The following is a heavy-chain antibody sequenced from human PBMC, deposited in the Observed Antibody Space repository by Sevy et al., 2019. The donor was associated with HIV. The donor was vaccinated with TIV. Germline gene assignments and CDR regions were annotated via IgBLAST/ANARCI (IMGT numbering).Heavy chain of an antibody. CDR1: GITFSSYA. Sequence: GGSLRLSCAASGITFSSYAVTWVRQAPGKGLEWVSSISHTGDNIYYADSVRGRFTISRDNSKSTLYLHMSGLIAEDTAVYYCAGRKVGDFWSGSLRGPWAGGPLFDYWGQGTLVTVSS. J-gene: IGHJ4*02. CDR2: ISHTGDNI. D-gene: IGHD3-3*01. V-gene: IGHV3-23*01. CDR3: AGRKVGDFWSGSLRGPWAGGPLFDY.